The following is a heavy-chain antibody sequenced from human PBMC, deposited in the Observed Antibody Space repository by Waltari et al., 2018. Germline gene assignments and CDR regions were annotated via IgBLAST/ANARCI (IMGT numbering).Heavy chain of an antibody. J-gene: IGHJ4*02. D-gene: IGHD3-22*01. CDR3: ARWDSSGRYYGD. CDR2: IHHSGNT. CDR1: GGPVSSYY. Sequence: QVQLQESGPALVKTSATLSRTCTDSGGPVSSYYWNWIRQSPGKGLEWIGYIHHSGNTKCNPSLRSRVTMSVDTSKSQFSLRLTSVTAADTAVYYCARWDSSGRYYGDWGQGTPVTVSS. V-gene: IGHV4-59*08.